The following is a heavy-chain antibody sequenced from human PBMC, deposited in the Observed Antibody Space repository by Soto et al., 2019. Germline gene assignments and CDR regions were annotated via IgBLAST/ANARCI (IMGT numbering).Heavy chain of an antibody. J-gene: IGHJ4*02. Sequence: GGSLRLSCAASGFTFSNFGMHWVRQTPGKGLEWVAAISADGSDKYFSGSVKGRFTISRDNSKNTLFLQMNSLRVEDTAVYYCVKGSDVARQELDYWGQGTLVTVSS. CDR3: VKGSDVARQELDY. V-gene: IGHV3-30*18. CDR1: GFTFSNFG. D-gene: IGHD3-3*01. CDR2: ISADGSDK.